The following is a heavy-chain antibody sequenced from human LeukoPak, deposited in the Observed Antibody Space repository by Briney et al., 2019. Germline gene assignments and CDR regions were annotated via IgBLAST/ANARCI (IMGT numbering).Heavy chain of an antibody. J-gene: IGHJ4*02. CDR3: AREGGSGILD. CDR2: ISSNGSPI. Sequence: GGSLRLSCVASGFTYSSYEMNWVRQAPGKGLEWVSYISSNGSPIFYADSVKGRFTISRDNAKNSLSLLMNSLRAEDTAVYYCAREGGSGILDWGQGTLVTVSS. V-gene: IGHV3-48*03. CDR1: GFTYSSYE. D-gene: IGHD3-10*01.